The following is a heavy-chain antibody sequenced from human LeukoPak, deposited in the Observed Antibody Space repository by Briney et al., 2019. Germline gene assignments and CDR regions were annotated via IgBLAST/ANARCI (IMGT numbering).Heavy chain of an antibody. Sequence: GGSLRLSCAGSGFIFSKYAMSWVRQAPGQGLEWVSTISNSGDATFYADAVKGRFTISRDNSKNTLYLQMYSLRAEDTAIYYCAKAPPYTKYFDYWGQGTLLTVSS. CDR2: ISNSGDAT. CDR1: GFIFSKYA. D-gene: IGHD1-1*01. CDR3: AKAPPYTKYFDY. V-gene: IGHV3-23*01. J-gene: IGHJ4*02.